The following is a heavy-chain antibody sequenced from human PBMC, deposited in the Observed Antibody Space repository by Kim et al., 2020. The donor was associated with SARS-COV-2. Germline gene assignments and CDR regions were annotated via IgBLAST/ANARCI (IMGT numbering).Heavy chain of an antibody. D-gene: IGHD2-15*01. J-gene: IGHJ6*02. CDR2: IKSKTDGGTT. Sequence: GGSLRLSCAASGFTFSNAWMSWVRQAPGKGLEWVGRIKSKTDGGTTDYAAPVKGRFTISRDDSKNTLYLQMNSLKTEDTAVYYCTTDNDCSGGSCYIRVYYYYGMDVWGQGTTVTVSS. CDR3: TTDNDCSGGSCYIRVYYYYGMDV. V-gene: IGHV3-15*01. CDR1: GFTFSNAW.